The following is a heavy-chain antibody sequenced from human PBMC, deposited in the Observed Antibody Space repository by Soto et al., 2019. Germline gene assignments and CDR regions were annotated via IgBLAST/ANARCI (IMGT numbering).Heavy chain of an antibody. Sequence: LRLSCAASGFTVSSNYMSWVRQAPGKGLEWVSVIYSGGSTYYADSVKGRFTISRDNSKNTLYLQMNSLRAEDTAVYYCAKSMIAVAVPNWFDPWGQGTLVTVSS. V-gene: IGHV3-53*01. J-gene: IGHJ5*02. D-gene: IGHD6-19*01. CDR1: GFTVSSNY. CDR2: IYSGGST. CDR3: AKSMIAVAVPNWFDP.